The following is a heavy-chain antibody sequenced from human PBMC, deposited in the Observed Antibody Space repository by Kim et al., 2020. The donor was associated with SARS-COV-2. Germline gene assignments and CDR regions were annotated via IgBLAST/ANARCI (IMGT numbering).Heavy chain of an antibody. CDR1: GGSISSYY. D-gene: IGHD3-10*01. CDR3: ARVVTMGQGVIIAPYYYYYMDV. J-gene: IGHJ6*03. V-gene: IGHV4-59*01. Sequence: SETLSLTCTVSGGSISSYYWSWIRQPPGKGLEWIGYIYYSGSTNYNPSLKSRVTISVDTSKNQFSLKLSSVTAADTAVYYCARVVTMGQGVIIAPYYYYYMDVWGKGTTVTVSS. CDR2: IYYSGST.